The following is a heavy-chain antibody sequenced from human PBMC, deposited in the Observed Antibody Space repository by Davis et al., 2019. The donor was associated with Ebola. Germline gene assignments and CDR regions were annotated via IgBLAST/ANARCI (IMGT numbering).Heavy chain of an antibody. CDR2: ISSHSDYL. CDR3: AKRTILRD. J-gene: IGHJ4*02. CDR1: GFTFSSYA. Sequence: GGSLRLSCAASGFTFSSYAMNWVRQAPGKGLECVSAISSHSDYLYYADSVKGRFTISRDNSKNPLYLQMNSLRAEDTAVYYCAKRTILRDWGQGTLVTVSS. V-gene: IGHV3-21*01. D-gene: IGHD4-17*01.